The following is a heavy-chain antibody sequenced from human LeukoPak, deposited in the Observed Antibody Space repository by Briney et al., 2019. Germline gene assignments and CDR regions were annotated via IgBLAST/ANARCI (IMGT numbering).Heavy chain of an antibody. D-gene: IGHD4-23*01. V-gene: IGHV4-59*01. CDR2: IYYSGST. Sequence: SETLSLTCSVSGGSISSYYWSWIRQPPGKGLEWIAYIYYSGSTKYNPSLKSRVTISIDTSKNQFSLKLSSVTAADTAVYYCARDLAHGSNSYWYFDLWGRGTLVTVSS. J-gene: IGHJ2*01. CDR1: GGSISSYY. CDR3: ARDLAHGSNSYWYFDL.